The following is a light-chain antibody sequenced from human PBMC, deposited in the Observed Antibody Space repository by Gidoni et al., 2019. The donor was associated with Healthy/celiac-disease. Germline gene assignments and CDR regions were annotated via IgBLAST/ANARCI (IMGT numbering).Light chain of an antibody. V-gene: IGKV1D-8*01. Sequence: VIWMTQSPSLLSASTGDKVTISCRMRQGISSYLDWYQQTPGTAPELLFYAASTLQSGVPSMFSGSGSGTYFTLTISCLQSEDFATYYWQQYYSFPPTFGQGTKVEIK. CDR2: AAS. J-gene: IGKJ1*01. CDR3: QQYYSFPPT. CDR1: QGISSY.